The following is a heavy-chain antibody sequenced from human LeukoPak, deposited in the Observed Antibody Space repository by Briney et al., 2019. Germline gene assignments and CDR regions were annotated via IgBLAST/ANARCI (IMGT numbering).Heavy chain of an antibody. CDR2: IYYSGST. D-gene: IGHD2-21*01. CDR1: GGSISSGSYY. Sequence: SETLSLTCTVSGGSISSGSYYWGWIRQPPGKGLEWIGSIYYSGSTYYNPSLKSRVTISVDTSKNQFSLKLSSVTAADTAVYYCARRDWAYYFDYWGQGTLVTVSS. J-gene: IGHJ4*02. CDR3: ARRDWAYYFDY. V-gene: IGHV4-39*01.